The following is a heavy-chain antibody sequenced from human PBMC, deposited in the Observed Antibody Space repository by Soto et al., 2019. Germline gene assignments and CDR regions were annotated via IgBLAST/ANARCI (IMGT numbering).Heavy chain of an antibody. CDR2: IYYSGST. Sequence: SETLSLTCTVSGGSISSGGYYWSWIRQHPGKGLEWIGYIYYSGSTYYNPSLKSRVTISVDTSKNQFSLKLSSVTAADTAVYYCARDRKGVRDMDVWGKGTTVTVSS. D-gene: IGHD3-10*01. CDR3: ARDRKGVRDMDV. CDR1: GGSISSGGYY. V-gene: IGHV4-31*03. J-gene: IGHJ6*03.